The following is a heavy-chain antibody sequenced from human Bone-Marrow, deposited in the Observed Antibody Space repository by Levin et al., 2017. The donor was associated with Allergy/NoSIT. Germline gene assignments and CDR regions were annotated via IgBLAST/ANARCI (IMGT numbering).Heavy chain of an antibody. CDR3: ARSQGRSGWSYYYGMDV. J-gene: IGHJ6*02. Sequence: GESLKISCRGSGFDFNTHDMNWVRQAPGQGLEWVSSISGNSHYVYYADSVKGRFSISRDNAKNSMFLHMNSLRVEDTAVYYCARSQGRSGWSYYYGMDVWGRGTTLTVSS. CDR2: ISGNSHYV. V-gene: IGHV3-21*06. CDR1: GFDFNTHD. D-gene: IGHD6-19*01.